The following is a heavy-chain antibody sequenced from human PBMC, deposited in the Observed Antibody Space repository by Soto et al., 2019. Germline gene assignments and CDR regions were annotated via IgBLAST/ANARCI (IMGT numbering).Heavy chain of an antibody. V-gene: IGHV4-34*01. Sequence: SETLSLTCAVYGGSFSGYYWSWFRQPPGKGLEWTGEINHSGSTNYNPSLKSRATISVDTSKNQFSLKLSSVTAADTAVYYCARCSTLRYREGELYGMDVWGQGTTVTVSS. D-gene: IGHD3-9*01. CDR1: GGSFSGYY. CDR3: ARCSTLRYREGELYGMDV. J-gene: IGHJ6*02. CDR2: INHSGST.